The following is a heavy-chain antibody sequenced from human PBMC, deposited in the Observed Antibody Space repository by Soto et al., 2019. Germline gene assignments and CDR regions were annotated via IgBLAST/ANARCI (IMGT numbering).Heavy chain of an antibody. Sequence: ASVKVSFKASGYTFTGYYMHWLRQAPGQGLEWMGWINPNSGGTNYAQKFQGWVTMTRDTSISTAYMELSRLRSDDTAVYYCARDDQEYPFVYWGQGTLVTVSS. V-gene: IGHV1-2*04. CDR3: ARDDQEYPFVY. CDR2: INPNSGGT. CDR1: GYTFTGYY. J-gene: IGHJ4*02.